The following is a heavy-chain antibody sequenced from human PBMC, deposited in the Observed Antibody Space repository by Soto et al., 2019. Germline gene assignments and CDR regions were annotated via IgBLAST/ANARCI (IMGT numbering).Heavy chain of an antibody. D-gene: IGHD3-3*01. CDR1: GGSISSSSYY. Sequence: SETLSLTCTVSGGSISSSSYYWGWIRQPPGKGLEWIGSIYYSGSTYYNPSLKSRVTISVDTSKNQFSLSLSSVTAADTAVYYCARRGDYYYYMDVWGKGTTVTVSS. V-gene: IGHV4-39*01. CDR3: ARRGDYYYYMDV. CDR2: IYYSGST. J-gene: IGHJ6*03.